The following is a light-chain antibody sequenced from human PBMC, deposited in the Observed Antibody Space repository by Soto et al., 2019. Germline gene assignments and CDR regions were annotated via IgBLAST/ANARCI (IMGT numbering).Light chain of an antibody. CDR2: GIS. CDR1: QSFTNSV. CDR3: QQYSTLPHT. V-gene: IGKV3-20*01. Sequence: ENVLTQSPGTLSLSPGETATLSCRASQSFTNSVFAWYQQKPGHAPRLLIYGISSTATGIADKFSGSWSGNDFTLTISRLEPEDFVVYYCQQYSTLPHTFGQGTKLEVK. J-gene: IGKJ2*01.